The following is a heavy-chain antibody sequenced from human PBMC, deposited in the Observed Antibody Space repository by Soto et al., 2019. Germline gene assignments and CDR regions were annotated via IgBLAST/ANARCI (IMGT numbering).Heavy chain of an antibody. V-gene: IGHV3-21*01. CDR3: AGRKCTDGICPFDY. CDR2: ISSSGRYT. CDR1: GFTFSSYS. Sequence: GGSLRLSCAAPGFTFSSYSMSWVRQAPGKGLEWVSSISSSGRYTYYVDSVKGRFTISRDNAKTSLYLQMDSLRAEDTAVYFCAGRKCTDGICPFDYWGQGILVTVSS. J-gene: IGHJ4*02. D-gene: IGHD2-8*01.